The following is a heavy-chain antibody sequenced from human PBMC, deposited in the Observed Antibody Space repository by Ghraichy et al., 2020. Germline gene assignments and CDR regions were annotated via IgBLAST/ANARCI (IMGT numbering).Heavy chain of an antibody. CDR1: GYTFTSYG. J-gene: IGHJ5*02. CDR2: ISAYNGNT. V-gene: IGHV1-18*01. Sequence: ASVKVSCKASGYTFTSYGISWVRQAPGQGLEWMGWISAYNGNTNYAQKLQGRVTMTTDTSTSTAYMELRSLRSDDTAVYYCARDRDCSGGSCYGVNWFDPWGQGTLVTVSS. CDR3: ARDRDCSGGSCYGVNWFDP. D-gene: IGHD2-15*01.